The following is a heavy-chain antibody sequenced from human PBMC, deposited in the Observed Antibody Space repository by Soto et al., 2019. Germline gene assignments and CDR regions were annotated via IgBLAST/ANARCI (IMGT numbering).Heavy chain of an antibody. J-gene: IGHJ5*02. CDR1: GGSISGGGYY. CDR2: IHYSGTT. Sequence: QVQLQESGPGLVEPSQTLSLTCTVSGGSISGGGYYWSWIRQHPGKGLEWIGYIHYSGTTYYNPSLTRRLTISVDTSKTQFSLEVSSVTAADTAVYYCAGAWTATAGWANWFDLWGQGTLVTVSS. D-gene: IGHD6-13*01. CDR3: AGAWTATAGWANWFDL. V-gene: IGHV4-31*03.